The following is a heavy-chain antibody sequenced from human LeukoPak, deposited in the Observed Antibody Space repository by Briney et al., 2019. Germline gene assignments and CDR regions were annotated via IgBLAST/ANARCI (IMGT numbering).Heavy chain of an antibody. CDR1: GFTFSSYW. CDR2: ISSSGSTI. V-gene: IGHV3-11*01. Sequence: PGGSLRLSCEASGFTFSSYWMSWIRQAPGKGLEWVSYISSSGSTIYYADSVKGRFTISRDNAKNSLYLQMNSLRAEDTAVYYCARDGIYDILTGSPGRWFDPWGQGTLVTVSS. CDR3: ARDGIYDILTGSPGRWFDP. J-gene: IGHJ5*02. D-gene: IGHD3-9*01.